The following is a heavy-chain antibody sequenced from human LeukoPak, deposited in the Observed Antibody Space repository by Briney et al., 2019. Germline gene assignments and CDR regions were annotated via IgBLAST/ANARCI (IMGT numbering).Heavy chain of an antibody. D-gene: IGHD6-19*01. CDR3: ARSAAVAGFGTGYFQH. CDR1: GGSFSGYY. J-gene: IGHJ1*01. V-gene: IGHV4-34*01. Sequence: SETLSLTCAAYGGSFSGYYWSWIRQPPGKGLEWIGEINHSGSTNYNPSLKSRVTISVDTSKNQFSLKLSSVTAADTAVYYCARSAAVAGFGTGYFQHWGQGTLVTVSS. CDR2: INHSGST.